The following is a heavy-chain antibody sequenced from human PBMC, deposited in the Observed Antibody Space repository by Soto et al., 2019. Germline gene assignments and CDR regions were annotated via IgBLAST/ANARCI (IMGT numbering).Heavy chain of an antibody. CDR3: ASGVEGSGQYGIDV. J-gene: IGHJ6*01. V-gene: IGHV3-33*01. CDR2: LWYDGSNK. D-gene: IGHD3-3*01. Sequence: QVQLVQSGGGVVQPGRSLRLSCAASGFTFSSYGMHWVRQAPGKGLEWVAILWYDGSNKYYADSVKGRFIISRDNSKNTLYLQMNSLRAEDRAVYYCASGVEGSGQYGIDVWCQGTTVTVSS. CDR1: GFTFSSYG.